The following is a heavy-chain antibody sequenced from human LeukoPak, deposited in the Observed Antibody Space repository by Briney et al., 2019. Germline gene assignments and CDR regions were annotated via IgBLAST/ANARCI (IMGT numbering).Heavy chain of an antibody. Sequence: PGGSLRLSCAASGSTFSSCEMNWVRQAPGKGLEWVSYISNSGSTIFYADSVRGRFTISRDNAKNSLYLQMNSLRVEDTAVYYCASRIGNARFGYWGRGTLVTVSS. J-gene: IGHJ4*02. CDR1: GSTFSSCE. D-gene: IGHD1-1*01. V-gene: IGHV3-48*03. CDR3: ASRIGNARFGY. CDR2: ISNSGSTI.